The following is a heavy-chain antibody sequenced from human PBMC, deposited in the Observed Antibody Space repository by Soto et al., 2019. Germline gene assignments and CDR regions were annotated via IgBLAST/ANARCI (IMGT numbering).Heavy chain of an antibody. D-gene: IGHD4-4*01. J-gene: IGHJ3*02. CDR3: AREGGLQYAFDI. CDR1: GYTFTSYD. Sequence: ASVKVSCKASGYTFTSYDFNWVRQATGQGLEWMGWMNPNSGNTGYAQKFQGRVTMTRNTSISTAYMELSSLRSEDTAVYYCAREGGLQYAFDIWGQGTMVTVSS. CDR2: MNPNSGNT. V-gene: IGHV1-8*02.